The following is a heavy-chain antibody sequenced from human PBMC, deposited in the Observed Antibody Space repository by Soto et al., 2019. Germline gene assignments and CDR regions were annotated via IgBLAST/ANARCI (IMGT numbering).Heavy chain of an antibody. CDR3: ARSYYDFWSGYRY. CDR2: IYYSGST. Sequence: SETLSLTCTVSGGSISSGGYYWSWIRQHPGKGLEWIGYIYYSGSTYYNPSLKSRVTISVDTSKNQFSLKLSSVTAADTAVYYCARSYYDFWSGYRYWGQGTLVTVSS. D-gene: IGHD3-3*01. CDR1: GGSISSGGYY. J-gene: IGHJ4*02. V-gene: IGHV4-31*03.